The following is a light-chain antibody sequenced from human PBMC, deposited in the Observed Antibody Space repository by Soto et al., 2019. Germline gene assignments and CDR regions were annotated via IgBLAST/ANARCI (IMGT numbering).Light chain of an antibody. Sequence: EILMTQYPATLSGSPGERVSLSCGASQSVSNNYLAWYQQKPGQAPRLLIYGASNRATGIPDSLSGSGSGTEFTLTISRMAPEDFAVYYCQQYGSLFTFGPGTKVDIK. CDR3: QQYGSLFT. V-gene: IGKV3-20*01. CDR1: QSVSNNY. CDR2: GAS. J-gene: IGKJ3*01.